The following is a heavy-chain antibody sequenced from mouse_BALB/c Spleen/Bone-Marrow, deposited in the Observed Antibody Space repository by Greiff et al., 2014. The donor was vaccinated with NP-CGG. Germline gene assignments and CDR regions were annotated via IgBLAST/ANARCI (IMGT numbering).Heavy chain of an antibody. Sequence: VQLQQSGAELVKPGASVKLSCTASGFNIKDTYMHWVKQRPEQGLEWIGRIDPANGITKYDPKFQGKATITADTSSNTAYLQLSSLTAEDTAVYYCASYRYGWYFDVWGAGTMVTVSS. V-gene: IGHV14-3*02. CDR3: ASYRYGWYFDV. D-gene: IGHD2-14*01. J-gene: IGHJ1*01. CDR2: IDPANGIT. CDR1: GFNIKDTY.